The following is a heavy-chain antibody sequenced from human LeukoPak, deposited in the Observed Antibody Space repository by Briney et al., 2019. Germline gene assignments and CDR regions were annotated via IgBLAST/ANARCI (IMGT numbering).Heavy chain of an antibody. CDR1: GGSISSSSYY. CDR3: AKATGIAAAKNFDY. Sequence: SETLSLTCTVSGGSISSSSYYWGWIRQPPGKGLEWIGSIYYSGSTYYHPSLKSRVTISVDTSKNQFSLKLSSVTAADTAVYYCAKATGIAAAKNFDYWGQGTLVTVSS. J-gene: IGHJ4*02. V-gene: IGHV4-39*07. D-gene: IGHD6-13*01. CDR2: IYYSGST.